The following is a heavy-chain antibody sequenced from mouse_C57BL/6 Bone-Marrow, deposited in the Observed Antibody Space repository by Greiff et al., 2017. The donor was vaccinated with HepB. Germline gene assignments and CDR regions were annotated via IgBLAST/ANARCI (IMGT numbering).Heavy chain of an antibody. J-gene: IGHJ2*01. CDR1: GYTFTDYY. Sequence: EVQLQQSGPVLVKPGASVKMSCKASGYTFTDYYMNWVKQSHGKSLEWIGVINPYNGGTSYNQKFKGKATLTVDKSSSTAYMELNSLTSEDSAVYYCARSDYGSSHYFDYWGQGTTLTVSS. CDR2: INPYNGGT. CDR3: ARSDYGSSHYFDY. V-gene: IGHV1-19*01. D-gene: IGHD1-1*01.